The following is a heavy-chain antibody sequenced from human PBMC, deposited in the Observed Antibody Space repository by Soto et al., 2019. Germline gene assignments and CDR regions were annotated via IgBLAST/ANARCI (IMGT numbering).Heavy chain of an antibody. Sequence: ASVKVSCKASGYTFTSYDINWVRQATGQGLEWMGWMNPNSGNTGYAQKFQGRVTMTRNTSISTAYMELSSLRSEDTAVYYCARGLLRYFDWLSKRPNWFDPRGQRSPVTVSS. D-gene: IGHD3-9*01. CDR3: ARGLLRYFDWLSKRPNWFDP. CDR2: MNPNSGNT. CDR1: GYTFTSYD. V-gene: IGHV1-8*01. J-gene: IGHJ5*02.